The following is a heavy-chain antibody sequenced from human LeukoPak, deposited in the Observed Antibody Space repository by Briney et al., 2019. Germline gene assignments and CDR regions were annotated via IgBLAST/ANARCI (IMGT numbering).Heavy chain of an antibody. CDR3: ARSGSNKYYFDY. CDR1: GGTFSSYA. CDR2: IIPVLGIA. V-gene: IGHV1-69*04. J-gene: IGHJ4*02. Sequence: SVKVSCKASGGTFSSYAISWVRQAPGQGLEWMGRIIPVLGIANYAQKFQGRVTITADKSTSTAYMELSSLRSEDTAVYYCARSGSNKYYFDYWGQGTLVTVSS. D-gene: IGHD3-10*01.